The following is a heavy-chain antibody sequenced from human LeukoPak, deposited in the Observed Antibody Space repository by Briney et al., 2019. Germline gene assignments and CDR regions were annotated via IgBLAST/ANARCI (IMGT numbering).Heavy chain of an antibody. J-gene: IGHJ4*02. CDR1: GFTFSSYS. CDR3: AKDPQNYYYDSSGYGRGDY. CDR2: ISGSGGST. D-gene: IGHD3-22*01. V-gene: IGHV3-23*01. Sequence: PGGSLRLSCAASGFTFSSYSMNWVRQAPGKGLEWVSAISGSGGSTYYADSVKGRFTISRDNSKNTLYLQMNSLRAEDTAVYYCAKDPQNYYYDSSGYGRGDYWGQGTLVTVSS.